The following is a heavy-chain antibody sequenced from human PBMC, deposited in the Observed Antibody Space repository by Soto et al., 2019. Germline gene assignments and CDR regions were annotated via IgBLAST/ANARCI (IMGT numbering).Heavy chain of an antibody. CDR1: GYTFTSYG. Sequence: ASVKVSCKASGYTFTSYGSSWVRQAPEQGLEWMGWISAYNGNTNYAQKLQGRVTMTTDTSTSTAYMELRSLRSDDTAVYYCARDQAGYYYDSSGYYPNDYWGQGTLVTVSS. CDR2: ISAYNGNT. CDR3: ARDQAGYYYDSSGYYPNDY. V-gene: IGHV1-18*01. J-gene: IGHJ4*02. D-gene: IGHD3-22*01.